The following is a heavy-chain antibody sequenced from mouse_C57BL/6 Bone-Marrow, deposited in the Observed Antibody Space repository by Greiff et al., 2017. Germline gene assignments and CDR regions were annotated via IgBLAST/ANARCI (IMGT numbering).Heavy chain of an antibody. J-gene: IGHJ3*01. CDR2: ISYSGST. D-gene: IGHD3-2*02. CDR1: GYSITSDY. Sequence: EVKLMESGPGLAKPSQTLSLTCSVTGYSITSDYWNWIRKFPGNKLEYMGYISYSGSTYYNPSLKSRISIIRDTSKNQYYLQLKSVTTEDTATYYCASRVASAGPAWFAYWGQGTLVTVSA. V-gene: IGHV3-8*01. CDR3: ASRVASAGPAWFAY.